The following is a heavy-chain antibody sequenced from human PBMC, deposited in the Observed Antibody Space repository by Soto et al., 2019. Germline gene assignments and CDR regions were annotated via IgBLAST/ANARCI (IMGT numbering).Heavy chain of an antibody. CDR3: AKERNTGRDYFDY. J-gene: IGHJ4*02. D-gene: IGHD3-10*01. CDR2: ISYDGSNK. Sequence: VAVISYDGSNKYYADSVKGRFTISRDNSKNTLYLQMNSLRAEDTAVYYCAKERNTGRDYFDYWGQGTLVTVSS. V-gene: IGHV3-30*18.